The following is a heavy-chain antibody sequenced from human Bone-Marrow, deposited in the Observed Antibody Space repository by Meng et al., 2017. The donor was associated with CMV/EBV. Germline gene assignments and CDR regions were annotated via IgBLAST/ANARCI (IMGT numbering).Heavy chain of an antibody. Sequence: GESLKISCAASGFTFSSYSMNWVRQAPGKGLEWVSSISSISSYIYYADSVKGRFTISRDNAKNSLYLQMNSLRAEDTAVYYGARGEISLDPWGQGTLVTVSS. J-gene: IGHJ5*02. CDR2: ISSISSYI. CDR3: ARGEISLDP. CDR1: GFTFSSYS. D-gene: IGHD1-26*01. V-gene: IGHV3-21*01.